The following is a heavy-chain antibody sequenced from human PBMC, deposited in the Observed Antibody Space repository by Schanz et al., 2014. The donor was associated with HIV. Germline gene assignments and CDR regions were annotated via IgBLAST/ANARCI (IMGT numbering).Heavy chain of an antibody. CDR3: ARGARDCTNGVCGGYYFDY. CDR1: GYTFYSRD. CDR2: MSPNTGNT. J-gene: IGHJ4*02. Sequence: QVQLLQSGAEVKKPGASVRLSCKASGYTFYSRDINWVRQASGQGPEWMGWMSPNTGNTGRAQKFQGRVTMTRNTPRSTAYLTLNNLTSEDTAVYYCARGARDCTNGVCGGYYFDYWGQGTLVTVSS. D-gene: IGHD2-8*01. V-gene: IGHV1-8*01.